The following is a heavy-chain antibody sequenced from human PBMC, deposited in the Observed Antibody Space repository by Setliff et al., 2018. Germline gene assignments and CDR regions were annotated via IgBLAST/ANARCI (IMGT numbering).Heavy chain of an antibody. D-gene: IGHD3-3*01. V-gene: IGHV1-8*02. CDR3: ARGPRHNFWSGYYLVAVNY. CDR1: GYTFTCYD. CDR2: MNPNSGNT. Sequence: ASVKVSCKASGYTFTCYDINWVRQATGQGLEWMGWMNPNSGNTGYAQNFQGRVTMTRNTSISTAYMELSSLRFEDTAVYYCARGPRHNFWSGYYLVAVNYWGQGTLVTVSS. J-gene: IGHJ4*02.